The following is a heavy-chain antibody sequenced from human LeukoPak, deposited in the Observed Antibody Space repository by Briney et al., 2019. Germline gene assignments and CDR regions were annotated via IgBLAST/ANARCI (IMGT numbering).Heavy chain of an antibody. CDR3: AKVGRAVTGRLDRYYFDY. J-gene: IGHJ4*02. CDR2: VSDSGGST. Sequence: GGSLRLSCAASGFTFSSYAMSWVRQAPGTGLEWVSGVSDSGGSTYYADSVKGRFTISRDNSKNTLYLQMNSLRAEDTAVYYCAKVGRAVTGRLDRYYFDYWGQGTLVTVSS. D-gene: IGHD6-19*01. V-gene: IGHV3-23*01. CDR1: GFTFSSYA.